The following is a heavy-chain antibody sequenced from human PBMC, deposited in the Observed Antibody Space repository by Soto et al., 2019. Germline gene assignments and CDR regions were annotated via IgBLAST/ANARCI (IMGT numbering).Heavy chain of an antibody. CDR3: ARDRAFEWEQQNWFDP. CDR2: IIPIFGTA. Sequence: GASVKVSCKASGGTFSSYAISWVRQAPGQGLEWMGGIIPIFGTANYAQKFQGRVTITADESTSTAYMELSSLRSEDTAVYYCARDRAFEWEQQNWFDPWGQGTLVTVSS. CDR1: GGTFSSYA. D-gene: IGHD1-26*01. V-gene: IGHV1-69*13. J-gene: IGHJ5*02.